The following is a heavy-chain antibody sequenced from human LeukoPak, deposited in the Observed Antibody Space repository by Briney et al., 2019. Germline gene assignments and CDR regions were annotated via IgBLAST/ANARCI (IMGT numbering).Heavy chain of an antibody. Sequence: GGSLRLSCAASGFTFDDYAMHWVRQAPGKGLEWVSGISWNSGSIGYADSVKGRFTISRGNAKNSLYLQMNSLRAEDTALYYCAKDRGYSSSWLDYWGQGTLVTVSS. CDR1: GFTFDDYA. V-gene: IGHV3-9*01. J-gene: IGHJ4*02. D-gene: IGHD6-13*01. CDR3: AKDRGYSSSWLDY. CDR2: ISWNSGSI.